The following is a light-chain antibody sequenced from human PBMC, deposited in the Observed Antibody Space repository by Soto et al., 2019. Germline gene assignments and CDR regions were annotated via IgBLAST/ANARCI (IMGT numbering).Light chain of an antibody. V-gene: IGLV1-40*01. J-gene: IGLJ1*01. CDR1: GSNIGAGYD. CDR2: GNS. Sequence: QSALTQPPSVSGAPGQRVTISCTGSGSNIGAGYDVHWYQQLPGTAPKLLIYGNSNRPSGVPDRFSGSKSGTSASLAITGLQAEDEADYYCQSYDSSLSGYVFGTGTEVTVL. CDR3: QSYDSSLSGYV.